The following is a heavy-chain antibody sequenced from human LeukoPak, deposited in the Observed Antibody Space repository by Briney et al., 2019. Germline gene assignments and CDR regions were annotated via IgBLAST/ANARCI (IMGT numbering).Heavy chain of an antibody. J-gene: IGHJ6*03. CDR1: GGSFSGYY. V-gene: IGHV4-34*01. Sequence: SETLSLTCAVYGGSFSGYYWSWIRQPPGKGLEWIGEINHSGSTNYNPSLKSRVTISVDTSKNQFSLKLSSVTAADTAMYYCATMTYSRAVAHYYYYMDVWGKGTTVTISS. D-gene: IGHD6-13*01. CDR2: INHSGST. CDR3: ATMTYSRAVAHYYYYMDV.